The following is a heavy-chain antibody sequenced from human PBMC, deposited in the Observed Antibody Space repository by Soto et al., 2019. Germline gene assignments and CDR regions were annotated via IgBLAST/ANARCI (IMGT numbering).Heavy chain of an antibody. V-gene: IGHV1-69*13. CDR3: ARENCSSTSCYSYYYGMDV. D-gene: IGHD2-2*01. Sequence: SVKVSCKASGGTFSSYAISWVRQAPGQGFEWMGGIIPIFGTANYAQKFQGRVTITADESTSTAYMELSSLRSEDTAVYYCARENCSSTSCYSYYYGMDVWGQGTTVTVSS. CDR2: IIPIFGTA. J-gene: IGHJ6*02. CDR1: GGTFSSYA.